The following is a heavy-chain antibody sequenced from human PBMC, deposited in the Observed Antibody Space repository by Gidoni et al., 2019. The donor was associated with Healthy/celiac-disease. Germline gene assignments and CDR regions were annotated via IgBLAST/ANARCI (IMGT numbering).Heavy chain of an antibody. CDR1: GYTFTSYA. Sequence: QVQLVQSGSELTKPGASVTVSCQASGYTFTSYAMNCVRQAPGQGLEWMGWINTNTGNTTYAQGFTGRFVFSLDTSVSTAYLQISSLKAEDTAVYYCARAYSSGWLGDFDYWGQGTLVNVSS. V-gene: IGHV7-4-1*02. CDR3: ARAYSSGWLGDFDY. J-gene: IGHJ4*02. D-gene: IGHD6-19*01. CDR2: INTNTGNT.